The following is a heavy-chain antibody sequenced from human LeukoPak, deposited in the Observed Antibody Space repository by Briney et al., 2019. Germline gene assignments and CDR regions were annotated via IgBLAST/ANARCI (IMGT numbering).Heavy chain of an antibody. Sequence: PGGSLRLSCAASGFTFSDYYMSWVRQAPGKGVEWVSSISSSSSYIYYADSVKGRFTISRDNAKNSLYLQMNSLRAEDTAVYYCAVPSGSYYGGDAFDIWGQGTMVTVSS. CDR2: ISSSSSYI. CDR3: AVPSGSYYGGDAFDI. CDR1: GFTFSDYY. V-gene: IGHV3-11*06. D-gene: IGHD1-26*01. J-gene: IGHJ3*02.